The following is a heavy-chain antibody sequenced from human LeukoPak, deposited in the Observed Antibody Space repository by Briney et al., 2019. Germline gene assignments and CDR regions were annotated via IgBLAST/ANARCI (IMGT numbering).Heavy chain of an antibody. CDR2: IYYTGST. D-gene: IGHD5-18*01. CDR1: GGSMSDYY. V-gene: IGHV4-59*01. J-gene: IGHJ6*03. Sequence: PSETLSLTCTVSGGSMSDYYWSWIRQPPGKGLEWIGYIYYTGSTNYNPSLKDRVTISVDTSKNQFSLKLSSVTAADTAVYYCARAFAGYGPDYYYYYYMDVWGKGTTVTVSS. CDR3: ARAFAGYGPDYYYYYYMDV.